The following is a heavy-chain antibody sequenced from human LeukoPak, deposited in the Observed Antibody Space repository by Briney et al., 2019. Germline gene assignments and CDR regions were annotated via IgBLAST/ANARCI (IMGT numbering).Heavy chain of an antibody. V-gene: IGHV3-21*04. CDR3: ARELFTYYYDSMGAFDI. D-gene: IGHD3-22*01. J-gene: IGHJ3*02. CDR2: ISWNSGDI. Sequence: GGSLRLSCAASGFTFSSYSMNWVRQAPGKGLEWVSGISWNSGDIGYADSVKGRFTISRDNSKNTLYLQMNSLRAEDTAVYYCARELFTYYYDSMGAFDIWGQGTMVTVSS. CDR1: GFTFSSYS.